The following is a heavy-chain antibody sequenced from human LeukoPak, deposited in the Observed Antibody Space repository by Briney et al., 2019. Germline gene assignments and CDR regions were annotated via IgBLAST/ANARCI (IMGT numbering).Heavy chain of an antibody. CDR3: ARDKGAYGDFANY. Sequence: GGSLRLSCAASGFTFSSYAMHWVRQAPGKGLEWVAVIWYDGDNKKYADSVKGRFTISRDNSKNTLYLQMNSLRAEDTAVYYCARDKGAYGDFANYWGQGTLVIVSS. CDR1: GFTFSSYA. CDR2: IWYDGDNK. V-gene: IGHV3-33*08. D-gene: IGHD4-17*01. J-gene: IGHJ4*02.